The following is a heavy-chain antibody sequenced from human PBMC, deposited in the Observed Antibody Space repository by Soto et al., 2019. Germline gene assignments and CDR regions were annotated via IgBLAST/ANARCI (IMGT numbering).Heavy chain of an antibody. Sequence: ASVKVSCKASGYTFSAYYTHWVRQAPGQGLEWMGWISAYNGNTNYAQKLQGRVTMTTDTSTSTAYMELRSLRSDDTAVYYCARQSVLPNAFDIWGQGTMVTVSS. V-gene: IGHV1-18*01. CDR2: ISAYNGNT. J-gene: IGHJ3*02. CDR3: ARQSVLPNAFDI. CDR1: GYTFSAYY.